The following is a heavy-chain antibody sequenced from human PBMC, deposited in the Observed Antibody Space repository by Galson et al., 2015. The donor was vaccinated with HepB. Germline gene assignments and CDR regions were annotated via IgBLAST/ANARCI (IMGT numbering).Heavy chain of an antibody. Sequence: SLRLSCAASGFTFSRFGMFWVRQAPGKGLEWVSVMSDDGSKKYYADFVKGRFTISRDNSKNTLYLQMNSLRGEDTAVYYCAKEDGVSRALDYWGQGTLVTVSS. CDR1: GFTFSRFG. CDR2: MSDDGSKK. CDR3: AKEDGVSRALDY. J-gene: IGHJ4*02. D-gene: IGHD2-8*01. V-gene: IGHV3-30*18.